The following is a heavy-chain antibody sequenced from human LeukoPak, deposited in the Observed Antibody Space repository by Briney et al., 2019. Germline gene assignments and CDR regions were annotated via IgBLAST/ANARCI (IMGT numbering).Heavy chain of an antibody. CDR3: ARTTEGGYTYNYFYYYYMDV. D-gene: IGHD5-18*01. CDR1: GGSISSAGYS. CDR2: IYYTGST. Sequence: SETLSLTCAVSGGSISSAGYSWSWIRQPPGKGLECIGYIYYTGSTYYNPSLKSRVTISLDTSKNQFSLKLSSVTAADTAVYYCARTTEGGYTYNYFYYYYMDVWGKGTTVTISS. J-gene: IGHJ6*03. V-gene: IGHV4-30-4*07.